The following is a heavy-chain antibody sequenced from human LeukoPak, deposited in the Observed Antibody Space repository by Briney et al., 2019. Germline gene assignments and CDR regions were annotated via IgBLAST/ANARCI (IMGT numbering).Heavy chain of an antibody. CDR3: ARELITYYDFWSGYC. J-gene: IGHJ4*02. CDR2: ISYDGDNK. D-gene: IGHD3-3*01. CDR1: GFTFSNYA. Sequence: GGSLRLSCAASGFTFSNYAMHWVRQAPGEGLEWVAIISYDGDNKYYADSVKGRFTISRDNSKKTLYLQMNSLRAEDTAVYYCARELITYYDFWSGYCWGQGTLVTVSS. V-gene: IGHV3-30-3*01.